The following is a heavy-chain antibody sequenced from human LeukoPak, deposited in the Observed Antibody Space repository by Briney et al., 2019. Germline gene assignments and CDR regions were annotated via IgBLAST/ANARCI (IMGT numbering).Heavy chain of an antibody. J-gene: IGHJ4*02. CDR3: HIQQEVHSMWELPY. D-gene: IGHD1-26*01. Sequence: PGGSLRLSCAASGFTFSDYYMSWIRQAPGKGLEWVSYISSSGSTIYYADSVKGRFTISRDNAKNSLYLQMNSLRAEDTAVYYCHIQQEVHSMWELPYWGQGTLVTVSS. CDR2: ISSSGSTI. CDR1: GFTFSDYY. V-gene: IGHV3-11*01.